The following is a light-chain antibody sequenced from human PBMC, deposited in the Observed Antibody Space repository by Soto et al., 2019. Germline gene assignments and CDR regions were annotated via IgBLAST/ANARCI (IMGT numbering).Light chain of an antibody. CDR3: QHHRGLPVT. CDR2: DAS. Sequence: DIHMTQSPPSLSASVGDRVTITCQASEDIYKYLNWYRQKPGKAPNLLIYDASNVEAGVPSRFSGSGSGTFFTFVISSLQPEHVATYYCQHHRGLPVTFGGGTKVDI. V-gene: IGKV1-33*01. J-gene: IGKJ4*01. CDR1: EDIYKY.